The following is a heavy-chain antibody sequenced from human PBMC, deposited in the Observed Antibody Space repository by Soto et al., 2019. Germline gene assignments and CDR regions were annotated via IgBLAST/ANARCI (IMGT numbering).Heavy chain of an antibody. V-gene: IGHV4-31*03. J-gene: IGHJ6*02. CDR3: ARDHGLTGATDGMDV. D-gene: IGHD1-7*01. CDR2: IYYSGRT. CDR1: GDSISRGGKF. Sequence: SETLSLPCTVSGDSISRGGKFWSWIRPRPGKGLEWIGYIYYSGRTYDNPSLQSRLTISVDTSKNQFSLKLISVTAADTAVYYCARDHGLTGATDGMDVWGQGTTVTVSS.